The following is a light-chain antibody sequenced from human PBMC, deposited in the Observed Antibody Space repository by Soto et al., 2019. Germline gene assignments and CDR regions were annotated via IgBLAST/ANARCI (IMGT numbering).Light chain of an antibody. V-gene: IGLV2-14*01. Sequence: QSALTQPASVSRSPGQSITFSCTGTSSDVGGYNYVSWYQQHPGKAPKLMIYDVSNRPSGVSNRFSGSKSGNTASLTISGLQAEDEADYYCSSYTSSSTPVVFGGGTKLTVL. CDR1: SSDVGGYNY. J-gene: IGLJ2*01. CDR2: DVS. CDR3: SSYTSSSTPVV.